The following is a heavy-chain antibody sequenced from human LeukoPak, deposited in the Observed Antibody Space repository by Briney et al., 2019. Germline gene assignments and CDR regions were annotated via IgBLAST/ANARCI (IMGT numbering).Heavy chain of an antibody. Sequence: PGGSLRLSCAASGFTFSSYWMSWVRQAPGKGLEWVANIKQDGSEKYYVDSVKGRFTISRDNAKNSLYLQMNSLRAEDTALYYCAKDHSQAKYSITWKFDPWGQGTLVTVST. CDR1: GFTFSSYW. V-gene: IGHV3-7*03. CDR2: IKQDGSEK. CDR3: AKDHSQAKYSITWKFDP. J-gene: IGHJ5*02. D-gene: IGHD6-13*01.